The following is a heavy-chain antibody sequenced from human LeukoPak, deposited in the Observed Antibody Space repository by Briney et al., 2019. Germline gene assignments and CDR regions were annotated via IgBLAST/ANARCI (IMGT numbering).Heavy chain of an antibody. CDR2: MNPNSGNT. Sequence: ASVKVSCKASGYTFTSYDINWVRQATGQGLEWMGWMNPNSGNTGYAQKFQGRVSITKDESTSTAYMELSSLSSEDTAVYYCAIDFAPNDFWSGSSGMNVWGKGTTVTVSS. CDR3: AIDFAPNDFWSGSSGMNV. V-gene: IGHV1-8*01. CDR1: GYTFTSYD. J-gene: IGHJ6*03. D-gene: IGHD3-3*01.